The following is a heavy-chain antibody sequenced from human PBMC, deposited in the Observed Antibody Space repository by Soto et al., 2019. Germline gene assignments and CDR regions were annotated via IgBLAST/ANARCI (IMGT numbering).Heavy chain of an antibody. CDR3: VRESNLYYGPIWEFGY. V-gene: IGHV1-69*01. CDR2: IIPIFGTA. J-gene: IGHJ4*02. Sequence: QVQLVQSGAEVKKPGSSVKVSCKASGGTFSSYAISWVRQAPGQGLEWMGVIIPIFGTANYAQKFQGRVTITADESTSTAYMELSSLRSEDTAVYYCVRESNLYYGPIWEFGYWGQGTLVTVSS. D-gene: IGHD3-10*01. CDR1: GGTFSSYA.